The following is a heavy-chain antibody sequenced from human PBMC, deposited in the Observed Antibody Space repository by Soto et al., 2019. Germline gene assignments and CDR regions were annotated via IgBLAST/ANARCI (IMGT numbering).Heavy chain of an antibody. J-gene: IGHJ5*02. CDR1: GGSISSGGYS. V-gene: IGHV4-30-2*01. CDR2: IYHSGST. Sequence: SETLSLTCAVSGGSISSGGYSWSWIRQPPGKGLEWIGYIYHSGSTYYNPSLKSRVTISVDRSKNQFSLKLSSVTAADTAVYYCARQGYYDFWSGYEPWGQGTLVTVSS. D-gene: IGHD3-3*01. CDR3: ARQGYYDFWSGYEP.